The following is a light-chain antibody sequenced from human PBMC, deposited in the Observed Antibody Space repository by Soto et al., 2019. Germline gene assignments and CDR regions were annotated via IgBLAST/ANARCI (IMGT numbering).Light chain of an antibody. V-gene: IGKV1-9*01. CDR3: QQLDRYPST. CDR2: VAS. J-gene: IGKJ2*01. Sequence: DIQMTQSPSSLSAYLGDRVTITCRASQDISSRLAWYQQKPGKAPKLLIDVASTLQSGVPTRFSGRGSTTEFILTISGLQPEDFGTYYCQQLDRYPSTFGQGTKLEIK. CDR1: QDISSR.